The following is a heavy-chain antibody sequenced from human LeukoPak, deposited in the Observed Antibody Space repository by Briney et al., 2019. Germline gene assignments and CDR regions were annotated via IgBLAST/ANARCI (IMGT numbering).Heavy chain of an antibody. D-gene: IGHD6-13*01. CDR3: ARVGPGIAAAFGY. V-gene: IGHV1-24*01. Sequence: ASVKVSCKVSGNTFTDLSMNWVRQAPGKGLEWMGGFDPEDVETIYAQKFQGRVTMTEDTSTATAYMDLSSLRPDDTAVYYCARVGPGIAAAFGYWGQGTLVTVSS. CDR2: FDPEDVET. J-gene: IGHJ4*02. CDR1: GNTFTDLS.